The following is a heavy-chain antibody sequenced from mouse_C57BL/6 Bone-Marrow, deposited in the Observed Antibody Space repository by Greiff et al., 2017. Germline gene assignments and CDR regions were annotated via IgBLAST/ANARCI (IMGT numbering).Heavy chain of an antibody. V-gene: IGHV1-26*01. CDR3: ARSGYFDV. Sequence: EVQLQQSGPELVKPGASVKISCKASGYTFTDYYMNWVKQSHGKSLEWIGDINPNNGGTSYNQKFKGKATLTVDKSSSTAYMQLSSLTSEDSAVYFCARSGYFDVWGTGTTVTVSA. CDR2: INPNNGGT. J-gene: IGHJ1*03. CDR1: GYTFTDYY.